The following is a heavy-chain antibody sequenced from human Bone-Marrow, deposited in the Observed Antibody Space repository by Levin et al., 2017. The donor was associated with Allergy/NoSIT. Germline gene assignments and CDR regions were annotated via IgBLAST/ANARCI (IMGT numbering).Heavy chain of an antibody. CDR3: ARLETYYDFWSGYYTYYYGMDG. Sequence: PGGSLRLSCAASGFTFSSYWMSWVRQAPGKGLEWVANIKQDGSEKYYVDSVKGRFTISRDNAKNSLYLQMNSLRAEDTAVYYCARLETYYDFWSGYYTYYYGMDGWGQGTTVTVSS. V-gene: IGHV3-7*01. CDR2: IKQDGSEK. CDR1: GFTFSSYW. D-gene: IGHD3-3*01. J-gene: IGHJ6*02.